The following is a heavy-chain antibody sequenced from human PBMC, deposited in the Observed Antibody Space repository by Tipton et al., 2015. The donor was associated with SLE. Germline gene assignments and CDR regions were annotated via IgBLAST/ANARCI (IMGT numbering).Heavy chain of an antibody. Sequence: TLSLTCTVSGGSISSTTYYWNWIRQPPGKGLEWIGYIYYSGSTNYNPSLKSRVNISVDTSKNQFSLKLSSVTAADTAVYYCARERPGYYYMDVWGKGTTVTVSS. V-gene: IGHV4-61*01. CDR2: IYYSGST. J-gene: IGHJ6*03. CDR3: ARERPGYYYMDV. D-gene: IGHD7-27*01. CDR1: GGSISSTTYY.